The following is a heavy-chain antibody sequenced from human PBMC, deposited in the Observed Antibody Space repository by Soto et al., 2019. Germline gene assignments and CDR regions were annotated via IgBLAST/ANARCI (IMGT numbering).Heavy chain of an antibody. Sequence: VQLAQSGAEVKKPGASVKVSCKASGYTFSSYGFTWVRQAPGQGLEWMGWISGYDGDTKYAQNFQARVTMTTDTSTSTAYMELRSLRSDDTAVYYCARDNYDGSGYYFPDYWGQGTLVTVSS. V-gene: IGHV1-18*01. D-gene: IGHD3-22*01. CDR3: ARDNYDGSGYYFPDY. J-gene: IGHJ4*02. CDR1: GYTFSSYG. CDR2: ISGYDGDT.